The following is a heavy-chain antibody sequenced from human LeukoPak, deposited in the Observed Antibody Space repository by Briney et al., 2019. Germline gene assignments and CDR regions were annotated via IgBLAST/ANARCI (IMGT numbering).Heavy chain of an antibody. CDR1: GYTFTGYY. D-gene: IGHD4-17*01. J-gene: IGHJ4*02. CDR3: ARLTTVTTMDY. V-gene: IGHV1-2*02. Sequence: ASVKVSCKASGYTFTGYYMHGVRHAPGQGLEWMGWINPNSGGTNYAQKFQGRVTMTRDTSISTAYMELSRLRSDDTAVYYCARLTTVTTMDYWGQGTLVTVSS. CDR2: INPNSGGT.